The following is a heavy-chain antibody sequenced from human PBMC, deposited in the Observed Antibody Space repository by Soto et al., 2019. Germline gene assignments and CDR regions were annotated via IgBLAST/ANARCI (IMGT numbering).Heavy chain of an antibody. D-gene: IGHD6-19*01. CDR3: ARAAPRIAVAGDY. Sequence: GGSLRLSCAASGFTFSDYYMSWIRQAPGKGLEWVSYISSSGSTIYYADSVEGRFTISRDNAKNSLYLQMNSLRAEDTAVYYCARAAPRIAVAGDYWGQRTLVPVSA. CDR2: ISSSGSTI. J-gene: IGHJ4*02. CDR1: GFTFSDYY. V-gene: IGHV3-11*01.